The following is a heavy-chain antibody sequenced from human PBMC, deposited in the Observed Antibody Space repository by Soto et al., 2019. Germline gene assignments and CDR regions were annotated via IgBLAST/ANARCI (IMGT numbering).Heavy chain of an antibody. J-gene: IGHJ4*02. D-gene: IGHD3-22*01. Sequence: SVKVSCKASGGTFSSYAISWVRQAPGQGLEWMGGIIPIFGTANYAQKFQGRVAITADESTSTAYMELSSLRSEDTAVYYCARTYYYDSSGYPRWYFDYWGQGTLVTVSS. CDR3: ARTYYYDSSGYPRWYFDY. V-gene: IGHV1-69*13. CDR2: IIPIFGTA. CDR1: GGTFSSYA.